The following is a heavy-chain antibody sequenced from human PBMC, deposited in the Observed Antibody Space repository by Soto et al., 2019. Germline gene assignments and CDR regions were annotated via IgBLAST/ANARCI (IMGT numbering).Heavy chain of an antibody. CDR1: GFTFSSYW. Sequence: EVQLVESGGGLVQPGGSLRLSCAASGFTFSSYWMSWVRQAPGKGLEWVANIKQDGSEKYYVDSVKGRFTISRDNAKNSLYLQMNSLRAEDTAVYYCARDQGVYNWNYGDYFDYWGQGTLVTVSS. CDR2: IKQDGSEK. V-gene: IGHV3-7*01. CDR3: ARDQGVYNWNYGDYFDY. D-gene: IGHD1-7*01. J-gene: IGHJ4*02.